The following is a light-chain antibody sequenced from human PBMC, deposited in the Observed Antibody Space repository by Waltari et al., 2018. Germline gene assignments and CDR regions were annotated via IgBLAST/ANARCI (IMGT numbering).Light chain of an antibody. J-gene: IGLJ2*01. CDR2: GNN. CDR3: QSYDRNVVI. CDR1: SSNIGAGYD. V-gene: IGLV1-40*01. Sequence: QSVLTPPPSVSGAPGQRITISCTGSSSNIGAGYDVHWYQHVPGAAPKLLIYGNNNRPSGVPDRFSASKSGTSASLAITGLQAEDEADYYCQSYDRNVVILGGGTKLTVL.